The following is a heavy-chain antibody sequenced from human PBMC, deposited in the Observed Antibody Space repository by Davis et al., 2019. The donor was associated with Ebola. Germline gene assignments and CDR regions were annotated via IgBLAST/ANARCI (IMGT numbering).Heavy chain of an antibody. CDR3: ARSFPGDCTNGVCYSYYYYGMDV. V-gene: IGHV3-48*04. Sequence: GESLKISRAASGFTFSSYSMNWVRQAPGKGLEWVSYISSSSSTIYYADSVKGRFTISRDNAKNSLYLQMNSLRAEDTAVYYCARSFPGDCTNGVCYSYYYYGMDVWGQGTTVTVSS. D-gene: IGHD2-8*01. J-gene: IGHJ6*02. CDR1: GFTFSSYS. CDR2: ISSSSSTI.